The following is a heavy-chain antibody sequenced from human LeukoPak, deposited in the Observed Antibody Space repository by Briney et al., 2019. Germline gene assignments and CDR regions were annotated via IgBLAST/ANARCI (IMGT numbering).Heavy chain of an antibody. CDR3: ARIETVADAFDI. V-gene: IGHV3-66*01. Sequence: GGSLRLSCAASGFTVSSNYMTWVRQAPGKGLEWVSLIYSGGSTSYADSVRGRFTISRDNSKNTLYLQMNSLRAEDTAVYYCARIETVADAFDIWGQGALVTVSS. J-gene: IGHJ3*02. D-gene: IGHD1-1*01. CDR2: IYSGGST. CDR1: GFTVSSNY.